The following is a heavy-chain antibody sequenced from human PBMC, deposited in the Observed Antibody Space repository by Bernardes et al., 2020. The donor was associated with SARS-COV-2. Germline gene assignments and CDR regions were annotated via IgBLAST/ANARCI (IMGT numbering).Heavy chain of an antibody. J-gene: IGHJ3*02. Sequence: GGSLRLSCAVSGLTIGDYYMSWIRQAPGRGLEWVSYITTSSYTNYADSVRGRFTVSRDNAKNSLNLQMNRLRAEDTAVYYCAIEGASNVFDMWGQGTMVNVSS. CDR2: ITTSSYT. D-gene: IGHD6-6*01. CDR3: AIEGASNVFDM. V-gene: IGHV3-11*06. CDR1: GLTIGDYY.